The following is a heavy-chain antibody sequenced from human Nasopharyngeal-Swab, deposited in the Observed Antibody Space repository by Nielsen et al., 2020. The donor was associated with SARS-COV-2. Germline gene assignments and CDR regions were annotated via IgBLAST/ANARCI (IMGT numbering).Heavy chain of an antibody. Sequence: ASVKVSCKASGYTFTGYYMHWVRQAPGQGLEWIGWINPKSVGTNYAQKFQGRVTMTRDTSISTAYMELSRLRSDDTAVYYCARERVYGDFFYYYGMDVWGQGTTVTVSS. V-gene: IGHV1-2*02. D-gene: IGHD4-17*01. CDR2: INPKSVGT. CDR3: ARERVYGDFFYYYGMDV. J-gene: IGHJ6*02. CDR1: GYTFTGYY.